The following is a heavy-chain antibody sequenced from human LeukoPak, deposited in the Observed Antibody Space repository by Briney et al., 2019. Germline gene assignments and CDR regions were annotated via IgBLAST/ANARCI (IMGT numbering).Heavy chain of an antibody. V-gene: IGHV1-2*04. J-gene: IGHJ6*04. Sequence: ASVKVSCKASGYTFTGYYMHWVRQAPGQGLEWMGWINPNSGGTNYAQKFQGWVTMTRDTSISTAYMELSRLRSDDTAVYYCARGQDCYDILTGSRYYYGMDVWGKGTTVTVSS. CDR2: INPNSGGT. CDR1: GYTFTGYY. D-gene: IGHD3-9*01. CDR3: ARGQDCYDILTGSRYYYGMDV.